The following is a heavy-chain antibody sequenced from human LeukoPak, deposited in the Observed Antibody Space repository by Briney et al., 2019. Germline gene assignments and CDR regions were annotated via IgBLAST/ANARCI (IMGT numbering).Heavy chain of an antibody. CDR2: ISSSSSYI. Sequence: PGGSLRLSCAASGFTFSSYSMNWVRQAPGKGLEWVSSISSSSSYIYYADSVKGRFTISRDNAKNSLYLQMNSLRAEDTAVYYCIRDTARDPYYYYYGMDVWGQGTTVTVSS. CDR1: GFTFSSYS. D-gene: IGHD4-17*01. CDR3: IRDTARDPYYYYYGMDV. V-gene: IGHV3-21*01. J-gene: IGHJ6*02.